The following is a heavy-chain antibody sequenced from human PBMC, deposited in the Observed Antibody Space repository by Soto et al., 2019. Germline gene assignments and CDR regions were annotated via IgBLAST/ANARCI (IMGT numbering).Heavy chain of an antibody. J-gene: IGHJ3*02. CDR1: GYSFTSYW. D-gene: IGHD3-22*01. Sequence: PVESLKISCKGSGYSFTSYWIGWVRQMPGKGLEWMGIIYRGDSDTRYSPSFQGQVTISADKSISTACLQWMSLKASDTAMYYCARGGGGYYYDSRETPDAFVIWGQGTMVTVSS. V-gene: IGHV5-51*01. CDR3: ARGGGGYYYDSRETPDAFVI. CDR2: IYRGDSDT.